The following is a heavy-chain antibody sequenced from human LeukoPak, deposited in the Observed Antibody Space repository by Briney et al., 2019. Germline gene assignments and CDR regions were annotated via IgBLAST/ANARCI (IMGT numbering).Heavy chain of an antibody. V-gene: IGHV3-74*01. J-gene: IGHJ4*02. CDR1: GFTFSSYW. Sequence: TGGSLRLSCAASGFTFSSYWMHWVRQAPGKGLVWVSRINSDGSITSYADSVKGRFTISRDNAKNTLYLQVNSLRAEDTALYYCTRSRNSGTYIDYWGQGTLVTVSS. D-gene: IGHD1-26*01. CDR2: INSDGSIT. CDR3: TRSRNSGTYIDY.